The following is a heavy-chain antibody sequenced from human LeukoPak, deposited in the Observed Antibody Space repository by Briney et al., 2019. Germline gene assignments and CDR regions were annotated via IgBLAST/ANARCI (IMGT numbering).Heavy chain of an antibody. D-gene: IGHD2-2*01. CDR1: GYTFTSYG. CDR2: ISAYNGNT. J-gene: IGHJ1*01. V-gene: IGHV1-18*04. CDR3: ARGGYCSSTSCVEYFQH. Sequence: ASVKVSCKASGYTFTSYGISWVRQAPGQGLEWMGWISAYNGNTNYAQKLQGRVTMTTDTSTSTAYMELRNLRSDDTAVYYCARGGYCSSTSCVEYFQHWGQGTLVTVSS.